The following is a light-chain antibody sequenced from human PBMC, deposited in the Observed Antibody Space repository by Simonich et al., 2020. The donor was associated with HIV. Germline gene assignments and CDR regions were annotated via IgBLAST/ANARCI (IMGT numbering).Light chain of an antibody. V-gene: IGLV2-23*01. CDR1: SSNVGSYNL. CDR3: CSYAGSSTWV. Sequence: QSALTQPASVSGSPGQSITISCTGTSSNVGSYNLVSWYQQHPGKAPKLIIYEGNKRPSGVSNRFSGSKSGNMASLTISGLQAEDEADYYCCSYAGSSTWVFGGGTKLTVL. CDR2: EGN. J-gene: IGLJ3*02.